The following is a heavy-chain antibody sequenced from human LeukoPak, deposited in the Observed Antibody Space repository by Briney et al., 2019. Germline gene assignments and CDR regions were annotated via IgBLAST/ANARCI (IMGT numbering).Heavy chain of an antibody. CDR1: GFTFSSYA. J-gene: IGHJ4*02. V-gene: IGHV3-30-3*01. CDR3: ARGPGY. CDR2: ISYDGSNK. Sequence: GRSLRLSCAASGFTFSSYAMHWVRQAPGKGLEWVAVISYDGSNKYYADSVKGRFTISRDNSKNTLYLQMNSLRAEDTAVYYCARGPGYWGQGTLVTVSS.